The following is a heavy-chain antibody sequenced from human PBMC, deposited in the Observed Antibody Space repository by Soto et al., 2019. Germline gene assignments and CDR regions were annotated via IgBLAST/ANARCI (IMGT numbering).Heavy chain of an antibody. V-gene: IGHV1-69*01. Sequence: QVQLVQSGTEVKKPGSSVKLSCTASGGTFRSNAISWVRQAPGQGLEWMGGLIPIFGTTNYAQKFQGRVTITADESASTAYMELSSVRSDDTAVYYCASLPRFYYGSGYGMDVWGQGTTVTVSS. CDR1: GGTFRSNA. CDR3: ASLPRFYYGSGYGMDV. D-gene: IGHD3-10*01. J-gene: IGHJ6*02. CDR2: LIPIFGTT.